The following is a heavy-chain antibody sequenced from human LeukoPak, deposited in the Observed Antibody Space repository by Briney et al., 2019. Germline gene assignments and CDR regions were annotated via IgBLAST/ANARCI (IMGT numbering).Heavy chain of an antibody. CDR1: GGSISSYD. V-gene: IGHV4-4*07. D-gene: IGHD6-19*01. Sequence: SETLSLTCTVSGGSISSYDWSWIRQPAGKGLEWIGRTYTSGSTNYNPSLKSRVTMSVDMSKNQFSLKLSSMIAADTAVYYCARGVAGPELYYYYMDVWGKGTTVTVSS. CDR2: TYTSGST. J-gene: IGHJ6*03. CDR3: ARGVAGPELYYYYMDV.